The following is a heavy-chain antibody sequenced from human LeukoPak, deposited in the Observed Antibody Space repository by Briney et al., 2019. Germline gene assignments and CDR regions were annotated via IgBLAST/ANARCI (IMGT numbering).Heavy chain of an antibody. J-gene: IGHJ6*03. CDR1: GFTFSSYS. CDR3: ARISGSYPYYYYYMDV. Sequence: GGSLRLSCAASGFTFSSYSMNWVRQAPGKGLEWVSSISSSSSYIYYADSVKGRFTISRDNAKNSLYLQMNSLRAEDTAVYYCARISGSYPYYYYYMDVWGKGTTVTVSS. V-gene: IGHV3-21*01. CDR2: ISSSSSYI. D-gene: IGHD1-26*01.